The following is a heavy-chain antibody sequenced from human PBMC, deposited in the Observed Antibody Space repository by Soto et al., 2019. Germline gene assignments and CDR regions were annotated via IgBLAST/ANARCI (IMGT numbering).Heavy chain of an antibody. D-gene: IGHD3-10*01. CDR2: ISGFSAGSAST. CDR3: ARVPHFFGLEAFDF. J-gene: IGHJ3*01. CDR1: GFTFNSYA. Sequence: EVQLLESGGGLVQPGGSLRLSCAASGFTFNSYAMHWVRQAPGKGLEWVSGISGFSAGSASTYFADSVKGRFIISRDNSNNRLYLQMNNLRAEDTALYYCARVPHFFGLEAFDFWGHGTMVTVSS. V-gene: IGHV3-23*01.